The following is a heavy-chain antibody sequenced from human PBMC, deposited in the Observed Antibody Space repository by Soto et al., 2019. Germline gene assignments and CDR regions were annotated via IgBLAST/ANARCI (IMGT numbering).Heavy chain of an antibody. V-gene: IGHV1-69*01. Sequence: QVQLVQSGAEVKKPGSTVKVSCKASGGTFSSYAISWVRQAPGQGLEWMGGLIPIFGTANYAQKLQGRVTITADESTSTAYMELSSLRSEDTAVYYCAYRGYYDRGLDYWGQGTLVTVSS. CDR2: LIPIFGTA. CDR3: AYRGYYDRGLDY. D-gene: IGHD3-22*01. J-gene: IGHJ4*02. CDR1: GGTFSSYA.